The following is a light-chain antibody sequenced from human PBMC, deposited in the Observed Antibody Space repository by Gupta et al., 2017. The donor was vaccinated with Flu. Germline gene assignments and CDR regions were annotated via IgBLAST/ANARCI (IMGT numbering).Light chain of an antibody. CDR1: QSVSSY. J-gene: IGKJ4*01. Sequence: EIVLPQSPATLSLSPGERATLSCRASQSVSSYLAWYQQKPGQAPRLLIYDASNRATGIPARFSGSGSGTDFTLTISCLEPEDFAIYYCQQRSNWPPTFGGGTKVEIK. CDR3: QQRSNWPPT. CDR2: DAS. V-gene: IGKV3-11*01.